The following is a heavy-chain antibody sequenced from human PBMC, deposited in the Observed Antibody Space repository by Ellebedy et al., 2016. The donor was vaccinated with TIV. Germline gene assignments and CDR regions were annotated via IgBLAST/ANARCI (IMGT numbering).Heavy chain of an antibody. CDR1: GFTFSSYA. V-gene: IGHV3-30*04. D-gene: IGHD1-26*01. CDR2: ISYDGSNK. CDR3: TTREGVGATLDDY. J-gene: IGHJ4*02. Sequence: GGSLRLSXAASGFTFSSYAMHWVRQAPGKGLEWVAVISYDGSNKYYADSVKGRFTISRDNSKNTLYLQMNSLKTEDTAVYYCTTREGVGATLDDYWGQGTLVTVSS.